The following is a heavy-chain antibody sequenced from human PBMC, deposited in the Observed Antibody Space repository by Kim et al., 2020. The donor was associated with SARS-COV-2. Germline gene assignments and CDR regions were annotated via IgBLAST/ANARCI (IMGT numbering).Heavy chain of an antibody. CDR2: ISSSGSTI. CDR1: GFTFSSYE. Sequence: GGSLRLSCAASGFTFSSYEMNWVRQAPGKGLEWVSYISSSGSTIYYADSVKGRFTISRDNAKNSLYLQMNSLRAEDTAVYYCARVSFFRDRLMVATPREDYWGQGTLVTVSS. V-gene: IGHV3-48*03. J-gene: IGHJ4*02. D-gene: IGHD5-12*01. CDR3: ARVSFFRDRLMVATPREDY.